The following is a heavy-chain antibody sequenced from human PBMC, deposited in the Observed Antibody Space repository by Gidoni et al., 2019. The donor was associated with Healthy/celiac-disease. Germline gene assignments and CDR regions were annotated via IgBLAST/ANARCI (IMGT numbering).Heavy chain of an antibody. D-gene: IGHD3-22*01. V-gene: IGHV3-72*01. CDR1: GFTFRDHY. CDR2: TRNKANSYTT. J-gene: IGHJ4*02. CDR3: ARGLLYYYDSSGYLDY. Sequence: EVQLVESGGGLVQPGGSLRLSCAASGFTFRDHYMDWVRQAPGKGLEWVGRTRNKANSYTTEYAASVKGRFTISRDDSKNSLYLQMNSLKTEDTAVYYCARGLLYYYDSSGYLDYWGQGTLVTVSS.